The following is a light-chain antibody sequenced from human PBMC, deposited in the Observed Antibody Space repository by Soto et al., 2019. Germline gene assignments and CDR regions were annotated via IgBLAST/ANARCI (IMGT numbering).Light chain of an antibody. CDR1: QSVSSSY. V-gene: IGKV3-20*01. Sequence: IVMTQSPATLSVSPGERATVSCRASQSVSSSYLAWYQQKPGQAPSLLIYGASTRATGVPDRFSGSGSGTEFTLTISRLEPEDFTVYYCHHYETFGQGTKVDIK. CDR3: HHYET. J-gene: IGKJ1*01. CDR2: GAS.